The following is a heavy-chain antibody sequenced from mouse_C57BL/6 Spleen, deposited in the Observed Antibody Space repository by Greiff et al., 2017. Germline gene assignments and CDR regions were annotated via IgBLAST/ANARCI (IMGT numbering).Heavy chain of an antibody. Sequence: VQLQQPGAELVRPGSSVKLSCKASGYTFTSYWMDWVQQRPGQGLEWIGNIYPSDSETHYNQKFKDKATLTVDKSSSTAYMQLSSLTSEDSAVYYCARDYGSRIFDYWGQGTTLTVSS. CDR1: GYTFTSYW. CDR3: ARDYGSRIFDY. D-gene: IGHD1-1*01. CDR2: IYPSDSET. J-gene: IGHJ2*01. V-gene: IGHV1-61*01.